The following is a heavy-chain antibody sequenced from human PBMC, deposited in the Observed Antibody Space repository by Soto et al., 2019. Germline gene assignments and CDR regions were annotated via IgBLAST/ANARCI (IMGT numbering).Heavy chain of an antibody. CDR2: ISGSGGST. Sequence: EVQLLESGGGLVQPGGSLRLSCAAAGFTFSIYAMSWVRQAPGKGLEWVSAISGSGGSTYYADSVKGRCTITRDNSKNTLYLQMNSLRADYTAVYYRVKAVRGVALILIREYWGQGKLVTGSP. J-gene: IGHJ4*02. V-gene: IGHV3-23*01. CDR1: GFTFSIYA. D-gene: IGHD6-13*01. CDR3: VKAVRGVALILIREY.